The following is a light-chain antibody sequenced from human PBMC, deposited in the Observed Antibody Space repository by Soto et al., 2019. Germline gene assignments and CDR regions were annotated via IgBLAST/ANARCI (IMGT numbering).Light chain of an antibody. CDR2: DAS. V-gene: IGKV1-33*01. Sequence: DIQMTQSPSSVSASVGGRVTITCQASQDINNYLNWYQQKPGKAPDLLIYDASNLETGVPSRFSGSGSGTDYSFTISSLQPEDIATYYCQQYDSLPLTFGGGTKVEIK. CDR1: QDINNY. J-gene: IGKJ4*01. CDR3: QQYDSLPLT.